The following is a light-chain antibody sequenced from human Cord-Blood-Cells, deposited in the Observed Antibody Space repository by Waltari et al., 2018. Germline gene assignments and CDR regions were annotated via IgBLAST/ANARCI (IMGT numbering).Light chain of an antibody. J-gene: IGLJ1*01. CDR3: CSYAGSSTYV. Sequence: QSALTQPASVSGSPGQSITLSCPGTSSDVGSYKLVSWYQQHPGKAPKLMIYEVSKRPSGVSNRCSGSKSGNTASLTISGLQAEDEADYYCCSYAGSSTYVFGTGTKVTVL. CDR2: EVS. CDR1: SSDVGSYKL. V-gene: IGLV2-23*02.